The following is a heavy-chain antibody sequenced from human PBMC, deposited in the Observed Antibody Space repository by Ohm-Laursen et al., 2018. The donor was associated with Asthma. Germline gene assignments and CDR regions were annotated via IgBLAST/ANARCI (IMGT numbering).Heavy chain of an antibody. CDR3: AKDIISEGNAFDL. V-gene: IGHV3-9*01. CDR2: ISWNSGSI. D-gene: IGHD3-10*01. J-gene: IGHJ3*01. CDR1: GFTFDDYA. Sequence: SLRLSCAASGFTFDDYAMHWVRQSPGKGLGWVSGISWNSGSINYADSVKGRFTISRDNAKNSLFLQMNSLRPENTALYCCAKDIISEGNAFDLWGQGAMVTVSS.